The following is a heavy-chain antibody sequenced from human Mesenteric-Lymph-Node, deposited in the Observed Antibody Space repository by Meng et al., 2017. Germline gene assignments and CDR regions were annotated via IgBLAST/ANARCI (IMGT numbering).Heavy chain of an antibody. CDR2: ISSSRVTI. V-gene: IGHV3-48*04. D-gene: IGHD1-26*01. CDR1: GFTFSSYW. CDR3: VKSESGSFPFDF. J-gene: IGHJ4*02. Sequence: LSLTCAASGFTFSSYWVSWVRQAPGKGLEWLSYISSSRVTIEYAESVRGRFTISRDNANNVLYLQMNSLRLEDTAVYYCVKSESGSFPFDFWGQGTPVTVSS.